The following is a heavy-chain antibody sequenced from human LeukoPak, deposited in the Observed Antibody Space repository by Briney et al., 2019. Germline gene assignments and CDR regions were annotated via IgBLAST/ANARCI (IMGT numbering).Heavy chain of an antibody. J-gene: IGHJ4*02. CDR1: GGTFSNYA. CDR2: IIPIFGTA. Sequence: SVKVSCKASGGTFSNYAINWVRQARGQGLEWMGGIIPIFGTANYAQKFQGRVTITADESTSTAYMDLSSLRSEDTAVYYCARDRAAAGTWFDYWGQGTLVTVSS. V-gene: IGHV1-69*01. CDR3: ARDRAAAGTWFDY. D-gene: IGHD6-13*01.